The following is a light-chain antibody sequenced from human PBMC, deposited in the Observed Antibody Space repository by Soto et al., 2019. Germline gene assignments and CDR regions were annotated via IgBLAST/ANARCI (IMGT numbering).Light chain of an antibody. CDR2: GAS. Sequence: EIVLTQSPGTLSLSPGERATLSCRASQSISSSYLAWNQQKPGQAPRLLINGASSRATGIPDRFSGSGSGTDFTLTISRLEPEDFAVYYCQQYGSSPPMYTFGQGTKLEIK. J-gene: IGKJ2*01. V-gene: IGKV3-20*01. CDR3: QQYGSSPPMYT. CDR1: QSISSSY.